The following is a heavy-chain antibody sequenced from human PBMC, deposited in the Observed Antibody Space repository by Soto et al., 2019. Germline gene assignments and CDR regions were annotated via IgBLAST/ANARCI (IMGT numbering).Heavy chain of an antibody. CDR2: INHSGSS. CDR1: GGSFRGYY. J-gene: IGHJ6*02. Sequence: ETLSLSCTVSGGSFRGYYWGWVRQPPGKGLEWIGEINHSGSSNYHPSLKSRVTISVATSKNQFSLTVNSVTPADTAVYYCARGEITLLGGMDVWGQGTTVTVSS. CDR3: ARGEITLLGGMDV. V-gene: IGHV4-34*01. D-gene: IGHD3-10*01.